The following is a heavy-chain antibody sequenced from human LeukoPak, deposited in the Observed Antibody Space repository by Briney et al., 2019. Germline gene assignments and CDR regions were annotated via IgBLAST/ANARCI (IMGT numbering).Heavy chain of an antibody. J-gene: IGHJ4*02. V-gene: IGHV4-59*01. Sequence: SETLSLTCTVSGGSISSYYWSWIRQPPGKGLEWIGYIYYSGSTNYNPSLKSRVTISVDTSKNQFSLKLSSVTAADTAVYYCARGGVVAALDYWGQGTLVTVSS. CDR1: GGSISSYY. CDR2: IYYSGST. D-gene: IGHD2-15*01. CDR3: ARGGVVAALDY.